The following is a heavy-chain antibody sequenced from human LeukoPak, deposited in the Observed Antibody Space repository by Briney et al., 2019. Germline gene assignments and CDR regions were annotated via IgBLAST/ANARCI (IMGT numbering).Heavy chain of an antibody. D-gene: IGHD2-15*01. J-gene: IGHJ5*02. CDR2: IYTSGST. Sequence: SETLSLTCTVSGGSISSYYWSWIRQPAGKGLEWIGRIYTSGSTNYNPPLKSRVTMSVDTSKNQFSLKLSSVTAADTAVYYCARAGYCSGGSCYSRGHWFDPWGQGTLVTVSS. V-gene: IGHV4-4*07. CDR3: ARAGYCSGGSCYSRGHWFDP. CDR1: GGSISSYY.